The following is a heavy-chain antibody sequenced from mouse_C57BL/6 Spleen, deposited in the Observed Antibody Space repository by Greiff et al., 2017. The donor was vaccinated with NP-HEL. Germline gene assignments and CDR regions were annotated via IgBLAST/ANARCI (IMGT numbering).Heavy chain of an antibody. J-gene: IGHJ4*01. CDR2: INPSSGYT. V-gene: IGHV1-7*01. D-gene: IGHD2-4*01. CDR1: GYTFTSYW. Sequence: QVQLQQSGAELAKPGASVKLSCKASGYTFTSYWMHWVKQRPGQGLEWIGYINPSSGYTKYNQKFKDKATLTADKSSSTAYMQLSSLTYEDSAVYYCARDPYDYDGRGYAMDYWGQGTSVTVSS. CDR3: ARDPYDYDGRGYAMDY.